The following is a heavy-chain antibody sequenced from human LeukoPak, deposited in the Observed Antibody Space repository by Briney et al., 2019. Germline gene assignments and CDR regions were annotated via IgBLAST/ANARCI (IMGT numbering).Heavy chain of an antibody. CDR1: GGSVNGYY. CDR3: ARDPPQDEWNSLDS. V-gene: IGHV4-59*02. CDR2: IHYSGLT. J-gene: IGHJ4*02. D-gene: IGHD1-7*01. Sequence: SETLSLTCTVSGGSVNGYYWNWIRQAPGKGLEWIGFIHYSGLTVYSPSLQSRVSMSVDTSRNQFSLDLSSVTAADTALYYCARDPPQDEWNSLDSWGQGILVTVSS.